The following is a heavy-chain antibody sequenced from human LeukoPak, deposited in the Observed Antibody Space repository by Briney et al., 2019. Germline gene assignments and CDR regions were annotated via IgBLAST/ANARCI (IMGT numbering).Heavy chain of an antibody. V-gene: IGHV4-59*08. J-gene: IGHJ4*02. CDR3: ARGGNYGDYDGYFDY. Sequence: PSETLSLTCTVSGGSISSYYWSWIRQSPGKGLEWIAYIHYSGSTNYNPSLRSRVTISVDTSKNQFSLKLSSVTAADTAVYYCARGGNYGDYDGYFDYWGQGTLVTVSS. D-gene: IGHD4-17*01. CDR2: IHYSGST. CDR1: GGSISSYY.